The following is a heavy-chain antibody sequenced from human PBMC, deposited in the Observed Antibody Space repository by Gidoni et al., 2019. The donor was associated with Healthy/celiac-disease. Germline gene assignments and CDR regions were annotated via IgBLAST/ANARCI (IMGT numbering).Heavy chain of an antibody. V-gene: IGHV3-23*01. CDR1: GFTFSSYS. D-gene: IGHD1-26*01. CDR3: AREWERDAFDI. J-gene: IGHJ3*02. Sequence: EVQLLESGGGLVQPGGSLRLYCAASGFTFSSYSMLWVRQAPGKGLEWVSAIRGSGGSTYYADSVKGRCTSSRDNSKNTLYLQMNSLRDEDTAVYYCAREWERDAFDIWGQGTMVTVSS. CDR2: IRGSGGST.